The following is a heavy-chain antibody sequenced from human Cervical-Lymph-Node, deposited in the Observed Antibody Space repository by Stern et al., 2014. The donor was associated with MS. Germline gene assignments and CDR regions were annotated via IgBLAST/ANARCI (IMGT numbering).Heavy chain of an antibody. V-gene: IGHV1-24*01. CDR3: ATVHKSLRFRRGVEGAFDI. D-gene: IGHD3-10*01. CDR1: GNTFTELS. CDR2: FDPEDGET. J-gene: IGHJ3*02. Sequence: VQLVESGAAVKKPGASVKVSCKISGNTFTELSIHWVRQAPGKGLEWGGGFDPEDGETIYAQNFQGRVTMTEDTSTDTAYMELSNLRSEDTALYYCATVHKSLRFRRGVEGAFDIWGQGTMVSVSS.